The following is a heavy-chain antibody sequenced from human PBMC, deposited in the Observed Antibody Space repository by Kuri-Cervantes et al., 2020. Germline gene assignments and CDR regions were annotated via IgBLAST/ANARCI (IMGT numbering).Heavy chain of an antibody. CDR1: GFIFSSYT. CDR2: VTNSGNT. J-gene: IGHJ5*02. Sequence: GESLKISCAASGFIFSSYTINWVRQAPGKGLEWVSGVTNSGNTYYTDSVKGRFTISRDNAKNSLYLQMNSLRAEDTAVYYCARRSVPDPWGQGTLVTVSS. V-gene: IGHV3-21*06. CDR3: ARRSVPDP.